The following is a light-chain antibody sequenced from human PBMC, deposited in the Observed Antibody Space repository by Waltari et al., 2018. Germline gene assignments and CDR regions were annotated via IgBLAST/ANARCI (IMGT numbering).Light chain of an antibody. CDR1: NSNIGRNS. CDR3: AAWDDSLSVSYV. Sequence: QSVLTQPPSASGTPGQTVTISCSGTNSNIGRNSVFWYQQLPGTAPKLLIYGSNQRPSGVPVRFSGSKSGASASLAISGLRSEDEADYYCAAWDDSLSVSYVFGSGTKVTV. V-gene: IGLV1-47*01. CDR2: GSN. J-gene: IGLJ1*01.